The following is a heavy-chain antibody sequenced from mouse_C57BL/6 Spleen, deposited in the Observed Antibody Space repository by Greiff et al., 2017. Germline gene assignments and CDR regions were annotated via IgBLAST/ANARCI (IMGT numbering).Heavy chain of an antibody. J-gene: IGHJ4*01. CDR3: ARAMVTTTSTVLYYYAMDY. D-gene: IGHD2-2*01. CDR1: GYTFTSYD. Sequence: QVQLQQSGPELVKPGASVKLSCKASGYTFTSYDINWVKQRPGQGLEWIGWIYPRDGSTKYNEKFKGKATLTVDTSSSKAYMELHSLTSEDSSVYFCARAMVTTTSTVLYYYAMDYWGQGTSVTVSS. V-gene: IGHV1-85*01. CDR2: IYPRDGST.